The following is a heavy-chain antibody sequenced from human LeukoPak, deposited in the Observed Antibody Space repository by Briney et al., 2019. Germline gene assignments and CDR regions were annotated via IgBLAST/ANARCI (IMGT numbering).Heavy chain of an antibody. CDR1: GGSISSGDYY. Sequence: PSETLSLTCTVSGGSISSGDYYWSWIRQPPGKGLEWIGYIYYSGSTYYNPSLKSRVTISVDTSKNQFSLKLSSVTAADTAVYYCARLNLWFGELVEWFWYFDLWGRGTLVTVSS. V-gene: IGHV4-30-4*01. CDR2: IYYSGST. D-gene: IGHD3-10*01. CDR3: ARLNLWFGELVEWFWYFDL. J-gene: IGHJ2*01.